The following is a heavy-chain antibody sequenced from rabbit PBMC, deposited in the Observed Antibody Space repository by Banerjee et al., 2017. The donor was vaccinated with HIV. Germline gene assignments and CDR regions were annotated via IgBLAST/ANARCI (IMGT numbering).Heavy chain of an antibody. D-gene: IGHD8-1*01. CDR1: GFSFSNRYY. CDR2: SDPIFGGT. CDR3: VRDAYAGSSVYRL. V-gene: IGHV1S45*01. J-gene: IGHJ4*01. Sequence: QEQLVESGGDLVKPEGSLTLTCTASGFSFSNRYYMCWVRQAPGKGLEWIGYSDPIFGGTYYATWVNGRFTISSDKAQNTVDLQMKSLTAVDRATYFCVRDAYAGSSVYRLWGPGTLVTVS.